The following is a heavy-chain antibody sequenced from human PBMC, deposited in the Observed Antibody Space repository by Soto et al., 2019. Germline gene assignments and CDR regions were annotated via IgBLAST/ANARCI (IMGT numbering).Heavy chain of an antibody. V-gene: IGHV4-59*01. J-gene: IGHJ4*02. Sequence: QVQLQESGPGLVKPSETLSLTCTVSGGSISSYYWSWIRQPPGKGLEWIGYIYYSGSTNYNPSLRXRXTXXVDTSKNQFSLKLSSVTAADTAVYYCASGGYNKDYWGQGTLVTVSS. CDR3: ASGGYNKDY. CDR2: IYYSGST. CDR1: GGSISSYY. D-gene: IGHD1-26*01.